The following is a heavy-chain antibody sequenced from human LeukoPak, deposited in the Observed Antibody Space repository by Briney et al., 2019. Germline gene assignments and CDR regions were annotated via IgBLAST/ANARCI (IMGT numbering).Heavy chain of an antibody. Sequence: NPSETLSLTCTVSGGSISSSSYYWGWIRQPPGKGLEWIGSIYYSGSTYYNPSLKSRVTISVDTSKNQFSLKLSSVTAADTAVYYCARRTVHYGDSMYNWFDPWGQGTLVTVSP. CDR1: GGSISSSSYY. V-gene: IGHV4-39*01. D-gene: IGHD4-17*01. CDR3: ARRTVHYGDSMYNWFDP. J-gene: IGHJ5*02. CDR2: IYYSGST.